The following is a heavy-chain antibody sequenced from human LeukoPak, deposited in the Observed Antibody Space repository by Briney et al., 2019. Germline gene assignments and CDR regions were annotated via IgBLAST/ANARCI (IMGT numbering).Heavy chain of an antibody. CDR2: INWNGGST. CDR1: GFTFDDYG. V-gene: IGHV3-20*04. J-gene: IGHJ6*03. CDR3: ARANPPYDFWSGYPSIIGYYMDV. D-gene: IGHD3-3*01. Sequence: GGSLRLSCAASGFTFDDYGMSWVRQAPGKGLEWVSGINWNGGSTGYADSVKGRFTISRDNAKNSLYLQMNSLRAEDTAVYYCARANPPYDFWSGYPSIIGYYMDVWGKGTTVTVSS.